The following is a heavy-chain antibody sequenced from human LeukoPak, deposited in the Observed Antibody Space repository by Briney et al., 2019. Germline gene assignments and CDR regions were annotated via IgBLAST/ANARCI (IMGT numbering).Heavy chain of an antibody. CDR3: ARDISGWYSGGYFRMDV. Sequence: GRSLRLSCAASGYISSNYAMHWVREAPGKGLEWVAFISSDESDKYYADSVKGRFTISRDNPKNTLYLQKNSLRAEDTAVYYCARDISGWYSGGYFRMDVWGQGTTVTVPS. CDR1: GYISSNYA. J-gene: IGHJ6*02. D-gene: IGHD6-19*01. V-gene: IGHV3-30-3*01. CDR2: ISSDESDK.